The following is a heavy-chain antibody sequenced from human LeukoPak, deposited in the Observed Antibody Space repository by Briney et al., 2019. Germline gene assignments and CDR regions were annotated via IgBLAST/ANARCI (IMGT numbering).Heavy chain of an antibody. CDR3: ARHTMIVVVNNWFDP. CDR1: GGSVSDYY. Sequence: SETLSLTCTISGGSVSDYYWSWIRQSPGKGLEWIGYIYHTGSTSYSPSLKSRVTISADTSQNQFSLKLSSVTAADTAVYYCARHTMIVVVNNWFDPWGQGTLVTVSS. V-gene: IGHV4-59*08. CDR2: IYHTGST. D-gene: IGHD3-22*01. J-gene: IGHJ5*02.